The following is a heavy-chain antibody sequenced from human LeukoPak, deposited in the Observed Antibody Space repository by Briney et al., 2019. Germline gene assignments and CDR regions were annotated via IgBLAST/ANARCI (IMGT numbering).Heavy chain of an antibody. D-gene: IGHD6-19*01. J-gene: IGHJ5*02. CDR1: GYSISSGYY. Sequence: SETLSPTCAVSGYSISSGYYWGWIRQPPGKGLEWIGSIYHSGSTYYYPSLKSRVTISVDTSKNQFSLKLSSVTAADTAVYYCARGDDSSGWYEAWFDPWGQGTLVTVSS. CDR2: IYHSGST. CDR3: ARGDDSSGWYEAWFDP. V-gene: IGHV4-38-2*01.